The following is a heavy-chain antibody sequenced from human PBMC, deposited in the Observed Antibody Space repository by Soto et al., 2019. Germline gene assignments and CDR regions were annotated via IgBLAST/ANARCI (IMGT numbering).Heavy chain of an antibody. CDR3: ARGSRATDYYYYYYMDV. J-gene: IGHJ6*03. CDR1: GGSISSYY. CDR2: IYYSGST. V-gene: IGHV4-59*01. D-gene: IGHD5-12*01. Sequence: SXTLSLTCTVSGGSISSYYWSWIRQPPVKGLEWIGYIYYSGSTNYNPSLKSRVTISVDTSKNQFSLKLSSVTAADTAMYYCARGSRATDYYYYYYMDVWGKGTTVTVSS.